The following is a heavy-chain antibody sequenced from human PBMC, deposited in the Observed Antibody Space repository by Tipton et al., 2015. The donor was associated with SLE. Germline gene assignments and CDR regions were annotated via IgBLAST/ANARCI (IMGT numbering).Heavy chain of an antibody. CDR2: VFSTGNT. CDR3: ARLVSHLRIAAAGNFDY. D-gene: IGHD6-13*01. V-gene: IGHV4-4*09. Sequence: TLSLTCIVSGGSISNSYWSWIRQPPGKALEWIGYVFSTGNTNYNPSLKSRVTISVDSSKSQFSLKLDSVTAADTAVYYCARLVSHLRIAAAGNFDYWGQGTLVTVSS. CDR1: GGSISNSY. J-gene: IGHJ4*02.